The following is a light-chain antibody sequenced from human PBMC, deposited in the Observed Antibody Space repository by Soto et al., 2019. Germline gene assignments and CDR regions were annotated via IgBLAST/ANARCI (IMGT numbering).Light chain of an antibody. V-gene: IGKV1-5*01. CDR1: QSIRSW. J-gene: IGKJ5*01. CDR3: HHRGNGIT. Sequence: DIQMTQSPSPLSASVRDRVTITCRASQSIRSWLAWYQQKPGKAPKLLIYDASSLESGVPSRFSGSGSGTDFTLTISSLEPEDFAVYYCHHRGNGITLGQGTRLEI. CDR2: DAS.